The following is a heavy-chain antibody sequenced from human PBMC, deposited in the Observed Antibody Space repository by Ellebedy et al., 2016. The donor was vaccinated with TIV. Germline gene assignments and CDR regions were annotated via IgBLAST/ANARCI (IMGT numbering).Heavy chain of an antibody. CDR1: GGTFSSYA. CDR2: IIPIFGTA. D-gene: IGHD6-6*01. V-gene: IGHV1-69*13. Sequence: SVKVSXKASGGTFSSYAISWVRQAPGQGLEWMGGIIPIFGTANYAQKFQGRVTITADESTSTAYMELSSLRSEDTAVYYCARRPGWYSTSGATGPFDYWGQGTLVTVSS. CDR3: ARRPGWYSTSGATGPFDY. J-gene: IGHJ4*02.